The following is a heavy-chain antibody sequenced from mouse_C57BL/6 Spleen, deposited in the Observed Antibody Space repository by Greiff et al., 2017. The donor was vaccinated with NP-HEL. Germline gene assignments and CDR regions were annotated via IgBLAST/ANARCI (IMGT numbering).Heavy chain of an antibody. CDR1: GFTFSSYA. CDR3: ARDRGYYGSRGAWFAY. D-gene: IGHD1-1*01. V-gene: IGHV5-4*01. CDR2: ISDGGSYT. J-gene: IGHJ3*01. Sequence: DVKLVESGGGLVKPGGSLKLSCAASGFTFSSYAMSWVRQTPEKRLEWVATISDGGSYTYYPDNVKGRFTISRDNAKNNLYLQMSHLKSEDTAMYYCARDRGYYGSRGAWFAYWGQGTLVTVSA.